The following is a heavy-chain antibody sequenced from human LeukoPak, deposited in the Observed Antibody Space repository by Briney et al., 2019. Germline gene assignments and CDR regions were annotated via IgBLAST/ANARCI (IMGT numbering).Heavy chain of an antibody. V-gene: IGHV1-2*02. J-gene: IGHJ4*02. Sequence: ASVKVSCKASGYTFTDYYIHWVRQAPGQGLEWMGWINPNSGGTNYAQRFQGRVTMTRDTSISTLYMELSRLRSDDTALYYCARDAGLGSTSCYANDYWGQGTLVTVSS. D-gene: IGHD2-2*01. CDR3: ARDAGLGSTSCYANDY. CDR1: GYTFTDYY. CDR2: INPNSGGT.